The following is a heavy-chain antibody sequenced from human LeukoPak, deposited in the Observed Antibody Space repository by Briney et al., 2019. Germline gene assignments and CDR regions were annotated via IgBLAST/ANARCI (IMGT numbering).Heavy chain of an antibody. D-gene: IGHD3-22*01. J-gene: IGHJ4*02. Sequence: SVKVSCKASGGTFSSYAISWVRQAPGQGLEWMGGIIPIFGTANYAQKFQGRVTITTDESTSTAYMELSSLRSEDTAVYYCATRPTITMIVPPDYWGQGTLVTVSS. CDR1: GGTFSSYA. CDR3: ATRPTITMIVPPDY. CDR2: IIPIFGTA. V-gene: IGHV1-69*05.